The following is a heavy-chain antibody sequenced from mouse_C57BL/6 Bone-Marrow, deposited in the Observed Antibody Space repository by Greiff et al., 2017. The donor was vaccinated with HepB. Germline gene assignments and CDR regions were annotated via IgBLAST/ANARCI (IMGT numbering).Heavy chain of an antibody. CDR1: GFTFSDYG. J-gene: IGHJ3*01. V-gene: IGHV5-17*01. Sequence: DVQLVESGGGLVKPGGSLKLSCAASGFTFSDYGMHWVRQAPEKGLEWVAYISSGSSTIYYADTVKGRFTIARDNAKNTLFLQMTSLRAEDTAMYYCAIFNYSHYWGQGTLVTVSA. CDR2: ISSGSSTI. D-gene: IGHD1-1*01. CDR3: AIFNYSHY.